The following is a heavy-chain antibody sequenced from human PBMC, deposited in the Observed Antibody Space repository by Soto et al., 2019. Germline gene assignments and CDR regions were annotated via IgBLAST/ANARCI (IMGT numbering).Heavy chain of an antibody. CDR2: ISGSGGST. CDR1: GFTFSSYA. V-gene: IGHV3-23*01. D-gene: IGHD6-13*01. CDR3: AKEGKQLVGGYFDY. J-gene: IGHJ4*02. Sequence: EVQLLESGGGLVQPGGSLRLSCAAYGFTFSSYAKSRVRQAPGKGLEWVSAISGSGGSTYYADSVKGRFTISRDNSKNTLYLQMNSLRAEDSAVYYCAKEGKQLVGGYFDYWGQGTLVTVSS.